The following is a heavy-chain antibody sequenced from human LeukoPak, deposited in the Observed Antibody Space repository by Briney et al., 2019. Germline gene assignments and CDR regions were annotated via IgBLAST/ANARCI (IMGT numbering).Heavy chain of an antibody. Sequence: GESLKISCKSSGYSFTSYWIGWVRQMPGKGLEWMGIIYPADSDTRYSPSLQGRVTISADKSINSAYLQWSSLKASDTAMYYCARLNRDSGINMVRGVPDYWGQGTLVTVSS. V-gene: IGHV5-51*01. CDR3: ARLNRDSGINMVRGVPDY. J-gene: IGHJ4*02. CDR1: GYSFTSYW. CDR2: IYPADSDT. D-gene: IGHD3-10*01.